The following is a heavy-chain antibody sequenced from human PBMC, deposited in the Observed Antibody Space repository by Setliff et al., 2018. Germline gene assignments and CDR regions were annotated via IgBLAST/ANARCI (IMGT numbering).Heavy chain of an antibody. CDR3: ASALIRRVAVAGKSQFDY. D-gene: IGHD6-19*01. CDR2: IIPILGTT. Sequence: SVKVSCKASGGFSTHAISWVRQVPGQGLEWMGGIIPILGTTDYAQNFQGRVTIATDESTSSAYLEMSNLRSEDTAVYYCASALIRRVAVAGKSQFDYWGQGTLVTVSS. J-gene: IGHJ4*01. CDR1: GGFSTHA. V-gene: IGHV1-69*05.